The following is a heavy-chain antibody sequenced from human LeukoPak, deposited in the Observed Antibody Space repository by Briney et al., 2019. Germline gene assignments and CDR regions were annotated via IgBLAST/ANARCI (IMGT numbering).Heavy chain of an antibody. CDR2: IDDGGINT. D-gene: IGHD3-22*01. V-gene: IGHV3-23*01. J-gene: IGHJ4*02. CDR3: SRGGHGYQSRGYYYVNIDY. Sequence: GGSLRLSCAASGFTFNNNDMTWVRQAPGKGLEWVSTIDDGGINTYYADSVKGRFTVSRGNSKNMLFLQMNSLRAEDTAVYYCSRGGHGYQSRGYYYVNIDYWGQGTLVTVSS. CDR1: GFTFNNND.